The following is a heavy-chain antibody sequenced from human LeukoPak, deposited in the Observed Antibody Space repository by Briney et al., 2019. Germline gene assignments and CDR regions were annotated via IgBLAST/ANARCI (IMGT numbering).Heavy chain of an antibody. CDR1: GFTFSRYS. V-gene: IGHV3-21*01. CDR3: ARDVTTVTSDFDY. D-gene: IGHD4-17*01. J-gene: IGHJ4*02. CDR2: ISSSSSYI. Sequence: PGGSLRLSCAASGFTFSRYSMNWVRQAPGKGLEWVSSISSSSSYIYYADSVKGRFTISRDNAKNSLYLQMNSLRAEDTAVYYCARDVTTVTSDFDYWGQGTLVTVSS.